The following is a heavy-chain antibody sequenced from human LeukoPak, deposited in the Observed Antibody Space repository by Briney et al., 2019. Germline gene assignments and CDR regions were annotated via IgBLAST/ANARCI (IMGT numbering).Heavy chain of an antibody. V-gene: IGHV4-34*01. CDR2: INHSGST. D-gene: IGHD5-12*01. CDR3: ARVAVDTVATQFDY. CDR1: GGSFSGYY. J-gene: IGHJ4*02. Sequence: SETLSLTCAVYGGSFSGYYWSWIRQPPGKGLEWIGEINHSGSTNYNPSLKSRVTISVDTSKNQFTLKLSSVTAADTAVYYCARVAVDTVATQFDYWGQGTLVTVSS.